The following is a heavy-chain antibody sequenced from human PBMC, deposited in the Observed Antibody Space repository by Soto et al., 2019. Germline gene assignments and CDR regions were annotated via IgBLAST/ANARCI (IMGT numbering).Heavy chain of an antibody. V-gene: IGHV3-53*01. CDR1: GFTVSSNY. CDR2: IYRGGSR. J-gene: IGHJ4*02. CDR3: ARGHCSGDDCYSGIFEY. Sequence: LRVSCAASGFTVSSNYMSWVRQASGKGLEWVSVIYRGGSRYYADSVKGRFTISRDNSKNMMYLQMNSLRVEDTAVYYCARGHCSGDDCYSGIFEYWGQGALVTVSS. D-gene: IGHD2-15*01.